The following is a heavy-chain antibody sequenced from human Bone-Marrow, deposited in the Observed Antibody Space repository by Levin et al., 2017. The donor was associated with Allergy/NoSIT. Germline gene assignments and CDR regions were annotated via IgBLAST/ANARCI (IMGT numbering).Heavy chain of an antibody. D-gene: IGHD2-15*01. CDR1: GFTFDNYA. Sequence: GESLKISCAASGFTFDNYAMNWFRQAPGKGLEWVGFIRSKPAGGATEYAASVQGRFTISREDSKSIAYLQINSLKTEDTAVYSCARGRCSGGTCHYFDYWGQGMLVTVSS. J-gene: IGHJ4*02. CDR2: IRSKPAGGAT. CDR3: ARGRCSGGTCHYFDY. V-gene: IGHV3-49*03.